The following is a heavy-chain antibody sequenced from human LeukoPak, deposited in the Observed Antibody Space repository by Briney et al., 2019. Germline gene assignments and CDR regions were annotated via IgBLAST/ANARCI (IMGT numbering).Heavy chain of an antibody. V-gene: IGHV5-51*01. CDR1: GYSLTSYW. J-gene: IGHJ4*02. CDR2: IYPGDSDT. Sequence: GEALKISRKGSGYSLTSYWVGWGGPMAGEGLEGMGIIYPGDSDTRYSPSFQGQVTISADKSISTAYLQWSSLKASDTAMYYCARRWDGTIADYWGQGTLVTVSS. CDR3: ARRWDGTIADY. D-gene: IGHD1-1*01.